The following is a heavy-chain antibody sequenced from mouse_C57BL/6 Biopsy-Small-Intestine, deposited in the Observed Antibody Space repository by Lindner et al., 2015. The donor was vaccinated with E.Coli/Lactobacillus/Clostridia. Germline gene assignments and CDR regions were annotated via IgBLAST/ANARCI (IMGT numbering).Heavy chain of an antibody. CDR2: IFYSGIT. CDR1: GFSINSDCY. J-gene: IGHJ1*01. D-gene: IGHD1-3*01. CDR3: ARDYYSGMFWFFDV. Sequence: VQLQESGPSLVRPSQTLSLTCTVTGFSINSDCYWIWIRQFPGNKLEYIGYIFYSGITYYNPSLESRAYITRDTSKNQFSLKLSSVTTEDTATYYCARDYYSGMFWFFDVWGAGTTVTVSS. V-gene: IGHV3-3*01.